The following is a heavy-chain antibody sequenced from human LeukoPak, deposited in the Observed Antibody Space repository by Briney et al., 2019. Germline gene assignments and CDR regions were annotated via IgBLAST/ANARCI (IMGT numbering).Heavy chain of an antibody. CDR1: GFTFSSYA. J-gene: IGHJ4*02. CDR3: ARVTSSGWLYYFDY. V-gene: IGHV3-23*01. Sequence: GGSLRLSCAASGFTFSSYAMSWVRQAPGKGLEWVSAISGSGGSTYYADSVKGRFTISRDNSNNTLYLQMNSLRVEDTALYYCARVTSSGWLYYFDYWGQGTLVTVSS. CDR2: ISGSGGST. D-gene: IGHD6-19*01.